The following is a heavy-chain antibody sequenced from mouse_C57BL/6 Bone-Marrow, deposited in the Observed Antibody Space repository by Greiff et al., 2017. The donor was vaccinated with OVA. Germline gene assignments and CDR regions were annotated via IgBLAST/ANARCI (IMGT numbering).Heavy chain of an antibody. Sequence: EVHLVESGGGLVKPGGSLKLSCAASGFTFSSYAMSWVRQTPEKRLEWVATISDGGSYTYYPDNVKGRITISRDNAKNNMYLQMSHLKSEDTAMYYCARGGEFAYWGQGTLVTVSA. V-gene: IGHV5-4*01. CDR2: ISDGGSYT. CDR1: GFTFSSYA. CDR3: ARGGEFAY. J-gene: IGHJ3*01.